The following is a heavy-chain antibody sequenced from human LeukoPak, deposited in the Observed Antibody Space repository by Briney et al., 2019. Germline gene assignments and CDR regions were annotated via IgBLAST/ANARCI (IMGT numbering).Heavy chain of an antibody. V-gene: IGHV3-11*01. J-gene: IGHJ4*01. D-gene: IGHD1-1*01. Sequence: PGWSLRLSCAASGFTFRDYYMSWIRQAPGKGLEWVSYISSSGSTIYYADSVKGRFTISRDNAKNSLYLQMNSLRAEETAQYYCSTPTRGVSGPVYWGRGTLVTVSS. CDR2: ISSSGSTI. CDR1: GFTFRDYY. CDR3: STPTRGVSGPVY.